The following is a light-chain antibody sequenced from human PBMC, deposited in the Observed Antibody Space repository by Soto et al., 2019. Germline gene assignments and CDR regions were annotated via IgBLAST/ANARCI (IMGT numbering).Light chain of an antibody. J-gene: IGKJ1*01. CDR2: GAS. CDR3: QHYGSSLIT. CDR1: QSLSSIY. Sequence: ESLLTQSPGTQSLTPGERATLSCRASQSLSSIYLAWYQQRPGQAPRLLIYGASSRATGIPDRFSGSGSGTDFTLTISRLEPEDFAVYFCQHYGSSLITFAQGTKVDI. V-gene: IGKV3-20*01.